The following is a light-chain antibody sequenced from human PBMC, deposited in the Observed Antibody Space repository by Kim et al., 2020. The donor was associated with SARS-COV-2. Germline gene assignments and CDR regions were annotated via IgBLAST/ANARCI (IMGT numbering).Light chain of an antibody. Sequence: QAGLTQPPSVSKDLRQTATLTCTGDSNNVGNQGAAWLQQHQGHPPKLLSYRNNNRPSGISERLSASRSGNTASLTITGLQPEDEADYYCSAWDSSLSAWVFGGGNQLTVL. CDR3: SAWDSSLSAWV. J-gene: IGLJ3*02. CDR2: RNN. CDR1: SNNVGNQG. V-gene: IGLV10-54*01.